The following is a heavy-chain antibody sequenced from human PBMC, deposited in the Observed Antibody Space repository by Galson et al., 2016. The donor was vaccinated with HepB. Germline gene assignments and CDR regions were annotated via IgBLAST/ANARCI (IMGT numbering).Heavy chain of an antibody. CDR1: GFTFSSYD. J-gene: IGHJ6*02. Sequence: SLRLSCAASGFTFSSYDMHWVRQATGKGLEWVSGIDTAGGTSYLGSVKGRFTISRENAKNSLYLQMNSLRVGDTAVYYCVREIRLVVGYYGMDVWGQGTTVTVAS. CDR2: IDTAGGT. CDR3: VREIRLVVGYYGMDV. D-gene: IGHD5-18*01. V-gene: IGHV3-13*01.